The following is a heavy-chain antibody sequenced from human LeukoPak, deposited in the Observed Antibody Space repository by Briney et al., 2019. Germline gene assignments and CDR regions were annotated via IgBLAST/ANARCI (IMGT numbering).Heavy chain of an antibody. CDR1: GGSISSYY. D-gene: IGHD3-9*01. V-gene: IGHV4-59*01. Sequence: PSETLSLTCTVSGGSISSYYWSWIRQPPGKGLEWIGYIYYSGSTNYNPSLKSQVTISVDTSKNQFSLKLSSVTAADTAVYYCARAFDTLTLDYWGQGTLVTVSS. J-gene: IGHJ4*02. CDR3: ARAFDTLTLDY. CDR2: IYYSGST.